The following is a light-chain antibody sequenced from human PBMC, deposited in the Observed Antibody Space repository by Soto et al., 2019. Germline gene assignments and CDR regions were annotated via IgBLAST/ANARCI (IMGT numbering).Light chain of an antibody. J-gene: IGKJ1*01. V-gene: IGKV1-5*03. Sequence: DIQMTQSPSTLSASVGDRVTITCRASQSISSWLAWYQQKPGKAPKLLIYKASSLESGVPSRFSGSGSGTEFTLTISSLQPDDFATYYCQQYNSYSRTFGQGTKVHIQ. CDR3: QQYNSYSRT. CDR1: QSISSW. CDR2: KAS.